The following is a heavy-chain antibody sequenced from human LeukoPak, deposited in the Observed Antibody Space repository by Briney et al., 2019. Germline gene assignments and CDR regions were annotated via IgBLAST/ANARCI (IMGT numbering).Heavy chain of an antibody. Sequence: GASVKVSCKASGYTFTTYHINWVRQATGQGLEWMGWMNPNSGNTGFAQKFQGRVTITRNTSISTVYMELNNLRSEDTAVYYCARGHRRCWYVEGAYWGQGTLVTVSS. V-gene: IGHV1-8*03. CDR3: ARGHRRCWYVEGAY. J-gene: IGHJ4*02. D-gene: IGHD6-13*01. CDR1: GYTFTTYH. CDR2: MNPNSGNT.